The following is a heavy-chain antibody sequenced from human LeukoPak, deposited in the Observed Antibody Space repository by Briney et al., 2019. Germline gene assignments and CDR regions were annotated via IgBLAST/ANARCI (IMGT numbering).Heavy chain of an antibody. V-gene: IGHV3-33*01. D-gene: IGHD5-24*01. CDR1: GFTFSSYG. J-gene: IGHJ3*02. CDR3: ARDYGDGYKGAFDI. Sequence: GGSLRLSCAASGFTFSSYGMHWVRQAPGKGLEWVAVIWYDGSNKYYADSVKGRFTISRGNSKNTLYLQMNSLRAEDTVVYYCARDYGDGYKGAFDIWGQGTMVTVSS. CDR2: IWYDGSNK.